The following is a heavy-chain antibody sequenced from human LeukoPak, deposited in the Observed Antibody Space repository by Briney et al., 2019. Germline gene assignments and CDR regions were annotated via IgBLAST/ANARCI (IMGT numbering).Heavy chain of an antibody. CDR2: IRSKAYGGTT. Sequence: PGRSLRLSCTASGFTFGDYAMSWVRQAPVKGLEWVGFIRSKAYGGTTEYAASVKGRFTISRDDSKSIANLQMNSLKTEDTAVYYCTRSPGIAVANFDYWGQGTLVTVSS. J-gene: IGHJ4*02. D-gene: IGHD6-19*01. CDR3: TRSPGIAVANFDY. CDR1: GFTFGDYA. V-gene: IGHV3-49*04.